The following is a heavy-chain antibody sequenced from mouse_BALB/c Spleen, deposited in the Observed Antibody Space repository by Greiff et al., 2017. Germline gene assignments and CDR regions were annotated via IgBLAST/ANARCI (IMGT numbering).Heavy chain of an antibody. D-gene: IGHD2-1*01. CDR3: ARHGDGNYVTPYFDY. Sequence: VQLQQSGPELVKPGASVRISCKASGYTFTSYYIHWVKQRPGQGLEWIGWIYPGNVNTKYNEKFKGKATLTADKSSSTAYMQLSSLTSEDSAVYFCARHGDGNYVTPYFDYWCQGTTLTVSS. CDR2: IYPGNVNT. J-gene: IGHJ2*01. CDR1: GYTFTSYY. V-gene: IGHV1S56*01.